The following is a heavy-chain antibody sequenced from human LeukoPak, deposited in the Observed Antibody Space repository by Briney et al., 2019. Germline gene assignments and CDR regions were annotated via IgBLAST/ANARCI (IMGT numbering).Heavy chain of an antibody. D-gene: IGHD3-10*01. Sequence: ASVKVSCKASGYMFTTYGITWVRQAPGQGPEWMGWISAYDGNTKSAPKFQDTVTMTTDTSTNIAYLELRSLRSDDTAVYYCARDGYGSGKGYFDYWGQGTLVTVSS. CDR1: GYMFTTYG. CDR3: ARDGYGSGKGYFDY. V-gene: IGHV1-18*01. CDR2: ISAYDGNT. J-gene: IGHJ4*02.